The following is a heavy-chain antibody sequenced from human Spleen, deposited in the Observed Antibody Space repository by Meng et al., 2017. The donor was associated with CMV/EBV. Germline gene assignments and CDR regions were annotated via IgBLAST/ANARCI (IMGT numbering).Heavy chain of an antibody. J-gene: IGHJ6*02. Sequence: SETLSLTCAAYGGSISGYYWSWIRQPPGKGLEWIGEISHSGSTNHNPSLKSRVTISVDTSKNQFSLKLSSLTAADTAVYYCARGRDILVVRFATPPLNYKYSGTDVWGQGTTVTVSS. V-gene: IGHV4-34*01. D-gene: IGHD2-15*01. CDR3: ARGRDILVVRFATPPLNYKYSGTDV. CDR1: GGSISGYY. CDR2: ISHSGST.